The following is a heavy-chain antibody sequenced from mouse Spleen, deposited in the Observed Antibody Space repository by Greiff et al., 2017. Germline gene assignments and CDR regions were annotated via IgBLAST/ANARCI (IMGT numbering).Heavy chain of an antibody. Sequence: QVQLKESGAELARPGASVKMSCKASGYTFTSYTMHWVKQRPGQGLEWIGYINPSSGYTKYNQKFKDKATLTADKSSSTAYMQLSSLTSEDSAVYYCAREGDSAWFAYWGQGTLVTVSA. D-gene: IGHD3-3*01. CDR2: INPSSGYT. CDR1: GYTFTSYT. V-gene: IGHV1-4*01. J-gene: IGHJ3*01. CDR3: AREGDSAWFAY.